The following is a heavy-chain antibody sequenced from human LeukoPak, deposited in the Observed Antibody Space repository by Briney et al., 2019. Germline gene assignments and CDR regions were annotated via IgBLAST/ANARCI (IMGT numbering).Heavy chain of an antibody. D-gene: IGHD3-3*01. CDR1: GGSISSGSYH. CDR3: ARDRDGYDFWSGYYGWFDP. Sequence: SQTLSLTCTVSGGSISSGSYHWSWIRQPAGKGLEWIGRIYTSGSTNYNPSRKSRVTISVDTSKNQFSLKLSSVTAADTAVYYCARDRDGYDFWSGYYGWFDPWGQGTLVTVSS. V-gene: IGHV4-61*02. J-gene: IGHJ5*02. CDR2: IYTSGST.